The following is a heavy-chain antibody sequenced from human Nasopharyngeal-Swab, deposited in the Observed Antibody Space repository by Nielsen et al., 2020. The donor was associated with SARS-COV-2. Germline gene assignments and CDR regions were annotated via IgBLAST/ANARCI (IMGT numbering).Heavy chain of an antibody. CDR2: INGDGSST. Sequence: GESLKISCAASGFTFSSYWMHWVRQDPGKGLVWVSRINGDGSSTTYADSVRGRFTISSDNAKNMLYLQLNSLRAEDTAVYYCARGGLYSNYLFDYWGQGTLVTVSS. CDR1: GFTFSSYW. V-gene: IGHV3-74*01. D-gene: IGHD4-11*01. CDR3: ARGGLYSNYLFDY. J-gene: IGHJ4*02.